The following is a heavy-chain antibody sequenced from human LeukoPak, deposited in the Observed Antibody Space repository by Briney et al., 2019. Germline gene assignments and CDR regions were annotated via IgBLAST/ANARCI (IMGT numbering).Heavy chain of an antibody. Sequence: ASVKVSCKASGYTFTSYGISWVRQAPGQGLEWMGWISAYNGNTNYAQKPQGRVTMTTDTSTSTAYMELRSLRSDDTAVYYCARMVRGVIRSWFDPWGQGTLVTVSS. CDR1: GYTFTSYG. CDR2: ISAYNGNT. V-gene: IGHV1-18*01. D-gene: IGHD3-10*01. J-gene: IGHJ5*02. CDR3: ARMVRGVIRSWFDP.